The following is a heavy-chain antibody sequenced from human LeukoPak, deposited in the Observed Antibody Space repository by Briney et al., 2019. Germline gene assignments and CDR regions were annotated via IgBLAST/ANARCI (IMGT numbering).Heavy chain of an antibody. CDR3: ARVDDSSVIDY. J-gene: IGHJ4*02. V-gene: IGHV4-59*01. D-gene: IGHD3-22*01. CDR1: GGYISDYY. CDR2: IYYSGST. Sequence: SEPLSLTCTVSGGYISDYYWSWIRQPPGKGLDWIGYIYYSGSTNYNPSLKSRVTISVDTSKNQFSLRLSSVTAADTAVYYCARVDDSSVIDYWGQGTLVTVSS.